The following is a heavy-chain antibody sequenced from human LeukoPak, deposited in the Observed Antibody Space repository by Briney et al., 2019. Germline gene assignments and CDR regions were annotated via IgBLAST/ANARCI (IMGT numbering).Heavy chain of an antibody. CDR3: AKGDGDYEDAFDI. CDR1: GFTFSSYA. Sequence: GGSLRLSCAASGFTFSSYAMSWVRQAPGKGLEWVSAISGSGGSTYYADSGKGRFTISRDNSKNTLYLQMNSLRAEDTAVYYCAKGDGDYEDAFDIWGQGTMVTVSS. V-gene: IGHV3-23*01. D-gene: IGHD4-17*01. J-gene: IGHJ3*02. CDR2: ISGSGGST.